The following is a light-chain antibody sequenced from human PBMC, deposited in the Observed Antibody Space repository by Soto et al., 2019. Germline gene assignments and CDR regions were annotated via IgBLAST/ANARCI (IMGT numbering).Light chain of an antibody. CDR3: QQYNSYRRT. J-gene: IGKJ1*01. CDR2: KAS. V-gene: IGKV1-5*03. CDR1: QSISSW. Sequence: DIQMTQSPSPLSASVGDRVTITCLASQSISSWLAWYQQKPGKAPKLLLYKASSLESGVPSRFSGSGSGTEFTLTISSLQPDDFATYYCQQYNSYRRTFGQGTKVEIK.